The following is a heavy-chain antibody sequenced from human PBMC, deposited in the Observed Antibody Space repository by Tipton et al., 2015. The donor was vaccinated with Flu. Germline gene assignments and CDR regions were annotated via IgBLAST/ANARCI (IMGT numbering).Heavy chain of an antibody. V-gene: IGHV4-61*09. J-gene: IGHJ6*02. CDR3: VRGERYTHGLNTVYYYYYMDV. CDR2: IYLSGTT. CDR1: GGSITTENYH. D-gene: IGHD5-18*01. Sequence: TLSLTCTVSGGSITTENYHWTWIRQPAGKGLEWIGHIYLSGTTTYNPSLKSRVTISRDTSKNQISLKVRSVTAADTAVYYCVRGERYTHGLNTVYYYYYMDVWDQGP.